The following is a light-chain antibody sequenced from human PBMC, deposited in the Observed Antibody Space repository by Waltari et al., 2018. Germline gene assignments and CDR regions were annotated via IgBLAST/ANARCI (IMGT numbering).Light chain of an antibody. Sequence: DIVMTQSPDSLAVSLGERATINCKSSQSVLYSSNNKNYLAWYQQKPGQPPKLLIYWASTRESGVPDRFVDSGSGTDFTLTISSLQAEDVAVYYCQQYYSTPYTFGQGTKLEIK. CDR3: QQYYSTPYT. CDR1: QSVLYSSNNKNY. J-gene: IGKJ2*01. CDR2: WAS. V-gene: IGKV4-1*01.